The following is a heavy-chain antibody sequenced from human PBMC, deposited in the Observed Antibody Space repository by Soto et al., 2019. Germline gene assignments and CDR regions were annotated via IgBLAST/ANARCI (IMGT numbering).Heavy chain of an antibody. V-gene: IGHV4-61*01. Sequence: QMQLQESGPGLVKPSETLSLACTVSGGSVSSPKYFWSWIRQPPGKGLEWVAYIYNNGKTNYNPSLKSRATISVDKAKNQCSLKLTSVTGADSAVYFCARTVMPVGNLPAFDHWGQGVLVTVSS. CDR3: ARTVMPVGNLPAFDH. D-gene: IGHD7-27*01. CDR1: GGSVSSPKYF. J-gene: IGHJ4*02. CDR2: IYNNGKT.